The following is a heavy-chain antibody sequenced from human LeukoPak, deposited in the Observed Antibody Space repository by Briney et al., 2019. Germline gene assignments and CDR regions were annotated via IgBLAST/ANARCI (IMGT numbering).Heavy chain of an antibody. D-gene: IGHD3-10*01. V-gene: IGHV4-34*01. Sequence: SETLSLTCAVYGGSFSGYYWSWIRPPPGKGLEWIGEINHSGSTNYNPSLKSRVTISVDTSKNQFSLKLSSVTAADTAVYYCARATRGVTPPRRRYAFDIWGQGTMVTVSS. CDR2: INHSGST. J-gene: IGHJ3*02. CDR3: ARATRGVTPPRRRYAFDI. CDR1: GGSFSGYY.